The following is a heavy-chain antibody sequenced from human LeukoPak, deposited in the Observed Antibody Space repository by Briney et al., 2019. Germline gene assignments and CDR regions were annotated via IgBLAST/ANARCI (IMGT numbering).Heavy chain of an antibody. Sequence: PGRSLRLSCAASRFTFSSYEMSWARQATGKGLEWVSHIRFSGVGGYYADSVKGRFTISRDNAKNSLYLQMNSLRADDTGIYYCARGAVAGLYYFDYWGQGTLVTVSS. V-gene: IGHV3-48*03. CDR1: RFTFSSYE. CDR3: ARGAVAGLYYFDY. J-gene: IGHJ4*02. CDR2: IRFSGVGG. D-gene: IGHD6-19*01.